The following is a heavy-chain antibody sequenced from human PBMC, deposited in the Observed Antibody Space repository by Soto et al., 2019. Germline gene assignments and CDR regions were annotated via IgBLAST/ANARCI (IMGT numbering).Heavy chain of an antibody. CDR1: GGSITRNNHF. V-gene: IGHV4-39*01. D-gene: IGHD6-19*01. J-gene: IGHJ4*02. CDR3: ARLGSSGWYQGSYFDY. Sequence: QLQLQESGPGLVKASETLSLTCTVSGGSITRNNHFWGWIRQSPGKGLEWIGSIQYGGTTNYNPSLNSRVIMSAETSKNHFSLMMNSVTAADTAVYYCARLGSSGWYQGSYFDYWGQGTLVTVSS. CDR2: IQYGGTT.